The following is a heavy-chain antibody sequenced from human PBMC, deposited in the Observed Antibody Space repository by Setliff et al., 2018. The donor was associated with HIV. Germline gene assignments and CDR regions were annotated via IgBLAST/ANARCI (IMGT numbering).Heavy chain of an antibody. CDR2: ISPDGSVI. D-gene: IGHD1-26*01. V-gene: IGHV3-74*01. CDR1: GFTFGSQW. Sequence: GESLRLSCAASGFTFGSQWMHWVRQAPGKGLVWVSRISPDGSVINYAGSVKSRFTISRDNAKNTLYLQMNGLRAEDTAVYYCVRGIVGASVFNYWGQGTQVTVSS. J-gene: IGHJ4*02. CDR3: VRGIVGASVFNY.